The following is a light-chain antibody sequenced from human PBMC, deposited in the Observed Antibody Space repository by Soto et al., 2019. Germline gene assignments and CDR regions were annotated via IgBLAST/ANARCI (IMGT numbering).Light chain of an antibody. J-gene: IGLJ1*01. V-gene: IGLV1-40*01. CDR3: QSYDRSLRCCV. CDR2: SNT. Sequence: QSVLTQPPSVSGAPGQRVTISCTGSSSNIGAPYDVHWFQQLPGTAPKLLIYSNTNRPSGVPVRFSGSKSGTSASLAITGLQAEDEADYYCQSYDRSLRCCVFGTGTKLTVL. CDR1: SSNIGAPYD.